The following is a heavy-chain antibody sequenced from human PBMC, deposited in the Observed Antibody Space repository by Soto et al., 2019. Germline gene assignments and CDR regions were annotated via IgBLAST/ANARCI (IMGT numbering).Heavy chain of an antibody. CDR1: GYPVTSYG. D-gene: IGHD3-10*01. J-gene: IGHJ4*02. Sequence: QVQLVQSGAEVKKPGASVKVSCKASGYPVTSYGISWVRQAPGQGLEWMGWISAYTGNTNYAQKLQGRVTMTTDTSTSRAYMELRRLRSEDTAGYDCAGELYMGRWLGGFDYCGQGTLVTVSS. V-gene: IGHV1-18*01. CDR2: ISAYTGNT. CDR3: AGELYMGRWLGGFDY.